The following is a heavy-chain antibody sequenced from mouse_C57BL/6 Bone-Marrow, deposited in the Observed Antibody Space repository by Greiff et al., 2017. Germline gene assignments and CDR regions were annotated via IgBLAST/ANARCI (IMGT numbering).Heavy chain of an antibody. CDR1: GFSLTSYG. J-gene: IGHJ3*01. CDR3: ATSGAY. V-gene: IGHV2-4*01. CDR2: IWSGGST. Sequence: VKVVESGPGLVQPSQSLSITCTVSGFSLTSYGVHWVRQPPGKGLAWLGVIWSGGSTDYNAAFISRLSISKDNSKSQVFFKMNSLQADDTAIYYCATSGAYWGQGTLVTVSA.